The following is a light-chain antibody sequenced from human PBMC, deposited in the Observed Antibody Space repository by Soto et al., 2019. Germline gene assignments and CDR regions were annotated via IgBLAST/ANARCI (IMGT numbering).Light chain of an antibody. CDR3: SSYAGSNNFV. V-gene: IGLV2-8*01. Sequence: QSVLTQPPSASGSPGQSVTTSCTGTSSNVGGYIYASWYQQHPGKAPKLIISEVSRRPSGVPERFSGSKSGNTASLTVSGLQAEDEAHYYCSSYAGSNNFVFGTGTKVTVL. CDR2: EVS. CDR1: SSNVGGYIY. J-gene: IGLJ1*01.